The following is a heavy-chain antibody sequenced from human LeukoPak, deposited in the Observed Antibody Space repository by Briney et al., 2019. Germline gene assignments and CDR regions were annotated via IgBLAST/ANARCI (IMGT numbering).Heavy chain of an antibody. CDR3: TRRYDYVWGSYRSKNFDY. D-gene: IGHD3-16*02. J-gene: IGHJ4*02. V-gene: IGHV3-73*01. CDR2: IRSKANSYAT. Sequence: GGSLRLSCAASGFTFSGSAMHWVRQASGKGLEWVGRIRSKANSYATAYAASVKGRLTISRDDSKNTAYLQMNSLKTEDTAVYYCTRRYDYVWGSYRSKNFDYWGQGTLVTVSS. CDR1: GFTFSGSA.